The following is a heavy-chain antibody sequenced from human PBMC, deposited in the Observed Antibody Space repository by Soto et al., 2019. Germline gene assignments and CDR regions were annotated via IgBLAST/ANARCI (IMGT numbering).Heavy chain of an antibody. Sequence: SETLSLTCTVSGGSISNSDYFWAWKRQPPGKGLEWVGTISHTGSPRYNPSLKSRVTISIDTSKNQFSLRLPSVTAADTAVFYCASQLESTTYFDYWGRGTLDTVSS. CDR1: GGSISNSDYF. J-gene: IGHJ4*02. V-gene: IGHV4-39*01. CDR3: ASQLESTTYFDY. D-gene: IGHD1-1*01. CDR2: ISHTGSP.